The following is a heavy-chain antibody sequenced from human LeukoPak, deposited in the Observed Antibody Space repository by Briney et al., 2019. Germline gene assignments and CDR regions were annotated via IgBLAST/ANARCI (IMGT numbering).Heavy chain of an antibody. J-gene: IGHJ5*02. CDR3: ASLTTVTTSWFDP. D-gene: IGHD4-17*01. CDR2: IIPIFGTA. Sequence: ASVKVSCKASGGTFSSYAISWVRQAPGQGLEWMGGIIPIFGTANYAQKFQGRVTITADKSTRTAYMELSSLRSEDTAVYYCASLTTVTTSWFDPWGQGTLVTVSS. V-gene: IGHV1-69*06. CDR1: GGTFSSYA.